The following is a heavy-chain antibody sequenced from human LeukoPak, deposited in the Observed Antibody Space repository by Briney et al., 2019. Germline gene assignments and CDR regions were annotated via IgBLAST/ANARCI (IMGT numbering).Heavy chain of an antibody. J-gene: IGHJ3*02. CDR1: GYTFTSYA. CDR3: AREVATTRRDDAFDI. CDR2: INAGNGNT. Sequence: ASVKVSCKASGYTFTSYAMHWVRQAPGQRLEWMGWINAGNGNTKYSQKFQGRVTITRDTSASTAYMELSSLRSEDTAVYYCAREVATTRRDDAFDIWGQGTIVTVSS. D-gene: IGHD5-12*01. V-gene: IGHV1-3*01.